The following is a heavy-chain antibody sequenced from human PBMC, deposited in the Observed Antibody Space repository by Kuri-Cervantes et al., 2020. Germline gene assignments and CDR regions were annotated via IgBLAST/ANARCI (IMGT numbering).Heavy chain of an antibody. CDR3: TRPHSSSWYTDAFDI. V-gene: IGHV3-73*01. CDR1: GFTFSGSA. D-gene: IGHD6-13*01. J-gene: IGHJ3*02. Sequence: GESLKISCAASGFTFSGSAMHWVRQASGKGLEWVGRIRSKANSYATAYAASVKGRFTISRDDSKNTAYLQMNSLKTEDTAVYYCTRPHSSSWYTDAFDIWGQGTMVTVSS. CDR2: IRSKANSYAT.